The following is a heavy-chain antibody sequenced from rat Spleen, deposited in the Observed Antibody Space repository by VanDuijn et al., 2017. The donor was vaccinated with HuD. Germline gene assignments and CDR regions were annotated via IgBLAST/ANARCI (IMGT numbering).Heavy chain of an antibody. V-gene: IGHV5-20*01. J-gene: IGHJ3*01. Sequence: EVKLVETGGGLGHPGESLKLSCVASGFTFSSYWMFWIRQAPKKGLEWVAYISYDGGSTYYRDSVKGRFTISRDNAKSTLYLQMDSLRSEDTATYYCTTERYPPFAYWGQGTLVTVSS. CDR3: TTERYPPFAY. D-gene: IGHD1-5*01. CDR1: GFTFSSYW. CDR2: ISYDGGST.